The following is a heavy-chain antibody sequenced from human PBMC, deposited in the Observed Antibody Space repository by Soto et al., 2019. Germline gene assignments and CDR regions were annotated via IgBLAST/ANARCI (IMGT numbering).Heavy chain of an antibody. V-gene: IGHV2-5*02. CDR3: AHSVSPRVFDH. J-gene: IGHJ4*02. CDR2: IYWDDDK. CDR1: GFSLTTRGLG. Sequence: QITLKESGPTLVNPTQTLTLTCTFSGFSLTTRGLGVGWVRQPPGKALEWLALIYWDDDKRYSPSLKSRLTITKDTSKNQVVLTMTNMDPVDTATYYCAHSVSPRVFDHWGQGTLVTVSS.